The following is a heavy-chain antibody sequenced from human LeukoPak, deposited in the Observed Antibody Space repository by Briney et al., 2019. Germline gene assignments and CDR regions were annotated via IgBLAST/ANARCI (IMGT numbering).Heavy chain of an antibody. CDR3: ARFYCTNGVCYPNFDY. CDR2: ISAYNGNT. J-gene: IGHJ4*02. D-gene: IGHD2-8*01. V-gene: IGHV1-18*01. Sequence: ASVKVSCKASGYTFTSYGISWVRQAPGQGLEWMGWISAYNGNTNYAQKLQGRVTMTTDTSTSTAYMELRCLRSDDTAVYYCARFYCTNGVCYPNFDYWGQGTLVTVSS. CDR1: GYTFTSYG.